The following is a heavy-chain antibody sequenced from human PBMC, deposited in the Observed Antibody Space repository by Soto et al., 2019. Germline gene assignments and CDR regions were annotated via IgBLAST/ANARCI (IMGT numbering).Heavy chain of an antibody. CDR1: GFILSNTW. Sequence: PGGSLRLSCAASGFILSNTWMTWVRQAPGKGLEWVGRIKSKTEGGTTDYAAPVKGRFTISRDDSKNTLYLQMNSLNTEDTAVYYCSTYIYGYIAHWGQGALVTVSS. CDR2: IKSKTEGGTT. D-gene: IGHD5-18*01. CDR3: STYIYGYIAH. V-gene: IGHV3-15*01. J-gene: IGHJ5*02.